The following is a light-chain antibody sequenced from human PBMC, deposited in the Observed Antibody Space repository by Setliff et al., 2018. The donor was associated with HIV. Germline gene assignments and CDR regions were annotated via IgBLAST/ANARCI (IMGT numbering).Light chain of an antibody. CDR1: SSDVGGYDY. Sequence: QSALAQPASVSGSPGQSIAISCTGTSSDVGGYDYVSWFQQHPGKAPKLMIYDVSKRPSGVSNRFSGSKSDNTASLTISGLQAEDEADYFCSSYTSLSTYVFGTGTKVTAL. CDR2: DVS. V-gene: IGLV2-14*01. J-gene: IGLJ1*01. CDR3: SSYTSLSTYV.